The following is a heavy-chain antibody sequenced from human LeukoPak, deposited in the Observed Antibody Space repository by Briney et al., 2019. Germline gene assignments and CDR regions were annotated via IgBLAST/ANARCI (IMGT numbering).Heavy chain of an antibody. CDR1: GESVRFYY. Sequence: SETLSLTCAVYGESVRFYYWSWIRQAPGKGLEWIGQSNHLGSTNYNPSLKSRVTISVDTFKNQLSLNLSSVTAADTAVYYCARRLIAAAGRYFDYWGQGTLVTVSS. CDR2: SNHLGST. V-gene: IGHV4-34*01. D-gene: IGHD6-13*01. CDR3: ARRLIAAAGRYFDY. J-gene: IGHJ4*02.